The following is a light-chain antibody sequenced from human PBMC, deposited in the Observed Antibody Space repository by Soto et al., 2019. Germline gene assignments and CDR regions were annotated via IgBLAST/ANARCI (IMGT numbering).Light chain of an antibody. CDR3: QHYNNLPRT. CDR2: GAS. J-gene: IGKJ1*01. V-gene: IGKV3-15*01. Sequence: EIVMTQSPATLSVSPGERATLSCRASQSVSNNLAWYQQKPGQAPRLLIYGASTRATGIPARFSGSGSGTEFSLTISRLQSEDFAVYYCQHYNNLPRTFGQGPKVEIK. CDR1: QSVSNN.